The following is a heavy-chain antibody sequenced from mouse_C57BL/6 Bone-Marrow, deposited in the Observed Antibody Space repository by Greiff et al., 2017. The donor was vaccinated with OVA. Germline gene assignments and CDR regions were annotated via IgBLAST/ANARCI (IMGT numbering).Heavy chain of an antibody. CDR3: ARTPHWDGSSYEAMDY. CDR1: GYTFTSYT. J-gene: IGHJ4*01. V-gene: IGHV1-4*01. Sequence: VQLQQSGAELARPGASVKMSCKASGYTFTSYTMHWVKQRPGQGLEWIGYINPSRGYTKYNQKFKDKATLTADKSSSTAYMQLSSLTSEDSAVHYWARTPHWDGSSYEAMDYWGQGTSVTVSS. D-gene: IGHD1-1*01. CDR2: INPSRGYT.